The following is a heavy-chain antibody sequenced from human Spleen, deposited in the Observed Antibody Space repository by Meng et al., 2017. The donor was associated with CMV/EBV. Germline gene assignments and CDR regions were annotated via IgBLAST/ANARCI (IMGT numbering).Heavy chain of an antibody. J-gene: IGHJ6*02. Sequence: GESLKISCAASGFTFSDYAMFWVRQAPGQGLEWVAFIRYDGDLTYHLASVTGRFTISRDNSKSTLYLQMNSLSPEDTAVYYCGKEPVSGWDNYGMDVWGQGATVTVSS. D-gene: IGHD6-19*01. CDR2: IRYDGDLT. CDR1: GFTFSDYA. CDR3: GKEPVSGWDNYGMDV. V-gene: IGHV3-30*02.